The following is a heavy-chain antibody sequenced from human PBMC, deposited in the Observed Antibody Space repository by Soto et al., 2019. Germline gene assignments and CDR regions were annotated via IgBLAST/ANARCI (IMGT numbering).Heavy chain of an antibody. CDR1: GFALNDHN. CDR2: ISASSGAT. J-gene: IGHJ4*02. V-gene: IGHV3-48*01. CDR3: VRDSAYSFDY. D-gene: IGHD2-21*01. Sequence: EVQLVESGGGLVQPGGSLRLSCAASGFALNDHNMKRVRQAPGKGLEWVADISASSGATYYADSEKGRFTISRDDAKNSLYLQMNDLRVEDTATYYCVRDSAYSFDYWGQGTLVTVSS.